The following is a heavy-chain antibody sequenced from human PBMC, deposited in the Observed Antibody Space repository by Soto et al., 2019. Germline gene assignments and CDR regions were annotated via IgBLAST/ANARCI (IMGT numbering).Heavy chain of an antibody. CDR2: ISSSSSYI. V-gene: IGHV3-21*01. CDR3: ARDVVAATSFPTGVVDY. D-gene: IGHD2-15*01. J-gene: IGHJ4*02. Sequence: EVQLVESGGGLVKPGGSLRLSCAASGFTFSSYSMNWVRQAPGEGLEWVSSISSSSSYIYYADSVKGRFTISRDNAKNSLYLQMNSLRAEDTAVYYCARDVVAATSFPTGVVDYWGQGTLVTVSS. CDR1: GFTFSSYS.